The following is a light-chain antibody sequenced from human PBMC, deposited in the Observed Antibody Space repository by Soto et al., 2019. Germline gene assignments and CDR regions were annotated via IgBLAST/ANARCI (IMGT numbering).Light chain of an antibody. CDR2: AAS. Sequence: DIQMTQSPSSLSASVGDRVTITCRASESIARHLNWYQQKPGKAPKLLIYAASSLQNGVPSRFRGGGSGTDFTLTISNLQPEDFATYYCQQSYSTHSITFGQGTRLEIK. V-gene: IGKV1-39*01. CDR3: QQSYSTHSIT. J-gene: IGKJ5*01. CDR1: ESIARH.